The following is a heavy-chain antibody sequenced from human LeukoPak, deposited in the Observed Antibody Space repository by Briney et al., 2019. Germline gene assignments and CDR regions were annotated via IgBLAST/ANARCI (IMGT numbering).Heavy chain of an antibody. V-gene: IGHV3-23*01. CDR2: ISGSGGTT. Sequence: GGSLRLSCATSGFTFSNYAVSWVRQAPGKGLEWGSSISGSGGTTYYADSVEGRFTISRDNSKNTLYLQMNSLRAEDTAVYYCAKDPYRASSGLVDYWGQGTLVTVSS. CDR3: AKDPYRASSGLVDY. J-gene: IGHJ4*02. CDR1: GFTFSNYA. D-gene: IGHD5-12*01.